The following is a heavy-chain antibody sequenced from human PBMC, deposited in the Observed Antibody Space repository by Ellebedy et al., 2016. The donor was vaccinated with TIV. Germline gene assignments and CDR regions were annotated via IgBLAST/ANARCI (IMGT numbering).Heavy chain of an antibody. J-gene: IGHJ4*02. Sequence: PGGSLRLSCTTSGFIFSNYAMAWVRQPPGRGLEWVSSLSANADKTVYADSVKGRFTVSRDNSMTTVYLEMNSLRAEDTALYYCARDLDKSSGWYGGAAYWGQGTQVTVSS. V-gene: IGHV3-23*01. CDR1: GFIFSNYA. CDR3: ARDLDKSSGWYGGAAY. D-gene: IGHD6-19*01. CDR2: LSANADKT.